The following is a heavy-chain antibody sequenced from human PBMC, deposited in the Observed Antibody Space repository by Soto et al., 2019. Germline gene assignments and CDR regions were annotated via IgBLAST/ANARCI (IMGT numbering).Heavy chain of an antibody. D-gene: IGHD1-20*01. Sequence: SETLSLTCTVSGGSISSYYWSWIRQPPGKGLEWIGYIYYSGSTNYNPSLKSRVTISVDTSKNQFSLKLSSVTAADTAVYYCARNKYNWNPIDYWGQGTLVTV. CDR3: ARNKYNWNPIDY. J-gene: IGHJ4*02. CDR2: IYYSGST. V-gene: IGHV4-59*01. CDR1: GGSISSYY.